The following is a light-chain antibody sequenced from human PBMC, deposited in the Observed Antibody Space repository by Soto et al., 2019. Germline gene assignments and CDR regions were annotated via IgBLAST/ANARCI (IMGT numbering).Light chain of an antibody. V-gene: IGKV1-5*03. CDR2: RAS. J-gene: IGKJ1*01. CDR3: QQYNSDFQS. CDR1: QRISSW. Sequence: DIQMTQSPSTLSASVGDRVTITCRASQRISSWLAWYQQKPGKAPNLLIYRASHLQSGVPSRFSGSGTGTEFPLTISSLQPDDFTTYYCQQYNSDFQSFGQGTKVEIK.